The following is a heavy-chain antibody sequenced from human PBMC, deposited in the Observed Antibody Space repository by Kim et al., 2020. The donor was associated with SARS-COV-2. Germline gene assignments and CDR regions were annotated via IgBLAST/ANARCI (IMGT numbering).Heavy chain of an antibody. Sequence: GGSLRLSCVASGFTFSNYWMHWVRQTAGKGLEWVSRIDAEGTGTSYTDSVKGRFTVSRDNARNTVYLQMNSLRDEDTAVYYCGSVVEYWGQGILVTVSS. CDR1: GFTFSNYW. J-gene: IGHJ4*02. V-gene: IGHV3-74*01. CDR2: IDAEGTGT. CDR3: GSVVEY.